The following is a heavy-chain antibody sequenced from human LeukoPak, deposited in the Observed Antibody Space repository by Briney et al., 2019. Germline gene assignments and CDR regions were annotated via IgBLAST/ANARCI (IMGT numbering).Heavy chain of an antibody. CDR1: GDIVSSNSAA. CDR3: AREAGYYDILTGRDRNSGVDY. D-gene: IGHD3-9*01. CDR2: TYYRSNLYN. Sequence: SQTLSLTCAISGDIVSSNSAAWHWIRQSPSRGLEWLARTYYRSNLYNDYAVSVKIRITINQDTSKNQFSLQLNSVTPEDTAVYYCAREAGYYDILTGRDRNSGVDYWGQGTLVTVSS. J-gene: IGHJ4*02. V-gene: IGHV6-1*01.